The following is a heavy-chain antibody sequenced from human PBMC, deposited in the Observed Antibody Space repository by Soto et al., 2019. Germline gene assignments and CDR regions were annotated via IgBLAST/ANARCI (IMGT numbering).Heavy chain of an antibody. Sequence: HPGGSLRLSCAASGFTFSSYAMTWVRQAPGKGLEWVSSVSGSGSRTSYADSVKGRFAISRDNSKNTLYLQMSSLRAEDTAVYHCAKGRRYYYDSSGSALDIWGQGTVVTVSS. CDR1: GFTFSSYA. CDR3: AKGRRYYYDSSGSALDI. J-gene: IGHJ3*02. CDR2: VSGSGSRT. V-gene: IGHV3-23*01. D-gene: IGHD3-22*01.